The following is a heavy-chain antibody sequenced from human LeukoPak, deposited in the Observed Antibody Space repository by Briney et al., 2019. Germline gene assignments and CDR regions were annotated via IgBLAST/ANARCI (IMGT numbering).Heavy chain of an antibody. CDR3: AREALTRYSGRTRSAFDI. CDR2: INPNSGGT. V-gene: IGHV1-2*02. CDR1: GYTFTGYY. Sequence: KSGGSVKVSCKASGYTFTGYYLHWVRQAPGQGLDWMGWINPNSGGTNYAQKFQGRVTMTRDTSISTAYMELSRLRSDDTAVYYCAREALTRYSGRTRSAFDIWGQGTMVTVSS. D-gene: IGHD1-26*01. J-gene: IGHJ3*02.